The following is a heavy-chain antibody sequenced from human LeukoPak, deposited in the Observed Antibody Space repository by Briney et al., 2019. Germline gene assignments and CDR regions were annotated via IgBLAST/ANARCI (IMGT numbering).Heavy chain of an antibody. CDR2: IYYSGST. CDR1: GGSISSRSYY. CDR3: ARHGDSGSGYYDY. D-gene: IGHD3-3*01. V-gene: IGHV4-39*01. Sequence: SETLSLTCTVSGGSISSRSYYWGWIRQPPGKGLEWIGSIYYSGSTDYNPSLKSRVTISIDTSKNQFSLKLTSVTAADTAVYYCARHGDSGSGYYDYWGQGTLVTVSS. J-gene: IGHJ4*02.